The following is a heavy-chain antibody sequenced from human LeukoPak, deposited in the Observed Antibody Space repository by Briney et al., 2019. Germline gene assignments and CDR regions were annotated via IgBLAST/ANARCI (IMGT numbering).Heavy chain of an antibody. CDR1: GYTFTSYD. Sequence: ASVKVSCKASGYTFTSYDINWVRQATGQGLEWMGWMNPNSGNTGYAQKFQGRVTMTRNTSISTAYMELSSLRSEDTAVYYCARYTVTTFLFDPWGQGTLVTVSS. CDR2: MNPNSGNT. CDR3: ARYTVTTFLFDP. J-gene: IGHJ5*02. D-gene: IGHD4-17*01. V-gene: IGHV1-8*01.